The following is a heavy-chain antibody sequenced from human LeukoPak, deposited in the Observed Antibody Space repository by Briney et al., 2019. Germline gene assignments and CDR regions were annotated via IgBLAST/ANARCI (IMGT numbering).Heavy chain of an antibody. CDR2: IVVGSGNT. CDR3: AAEMATTNRAPSYYYYYMDV. Sequence: ASVKVSCKASGFTFTSSAMQWVRQARGQRPEWIGWIVVGSGNTNYAQKFQERVTITRDMSTSTAYMELSSLRSEDTAVYYCAAEMATTNRAPSYYYYYMDVWGKGTTVTVSS. CDR1: GFTFTSSA. V-gene: IGHV1-58*02. J-gene: IGHJ6*03. D-gene: IGHD5-24*01.